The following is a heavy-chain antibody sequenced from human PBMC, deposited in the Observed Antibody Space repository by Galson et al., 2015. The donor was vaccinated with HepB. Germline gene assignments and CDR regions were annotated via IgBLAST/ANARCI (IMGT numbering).Heavy chain of an antibody. J-gene: IGHJ4*02. Sequence: SLRLSCATSEFTFSNYAMSWVRQAPGKGLEWVSTISASGGVTYYGDSVKGRFTISRDNSKNTLSLQMNSLRAEDTAIYYCAKDLHRASYSAYFDYWGQGTLVTVSS. CDR2: ISASGGVT. CDR1: EFTFSNYA. CDR3: AKDLHRASYSAYFDY. V-gene: IGHV3-23*01. D-gene: IGHD2-21*01.